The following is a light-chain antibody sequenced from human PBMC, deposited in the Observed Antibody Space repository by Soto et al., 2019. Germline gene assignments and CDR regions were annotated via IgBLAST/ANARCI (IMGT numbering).Light chain of an antibody. J-gene: IGLJ3*02. CDR1: SSDVGSYNY. V-gene: IGLV2-14*03. Sequence: QSVLTQPASVSGSPGQSITISCTGTSSDVGSYNYVSWYQQHPGKAPKLMIYDVSNRPSGVSYRFSGSKSGNTASLTISGLQAEDEAAYYCSSYTSSNTLWVFGGGTKLTVL. CDR3: SSYTSSNTLWV. CDR2: DVS.